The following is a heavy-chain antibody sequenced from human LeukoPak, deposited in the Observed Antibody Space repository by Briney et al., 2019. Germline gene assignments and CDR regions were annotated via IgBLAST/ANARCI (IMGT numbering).Heavy chain of an antibody. D-gene: IGHD3-22*01. J-gene: IGHJ4*02. CDR3: AKDRPNYYGSNGHYYRRDGDY. Sequence: EGSLRLSCAASGFTFSSYAMSWVRQSTGEGLEWVSSTSGDGGATYYSNSVKGRFTISRDNSRNTLYLQMNSLRAEDTAVYYCAKDRPNYYGSNGHYYRRDGDYWGQGTLVTVSS. V-gene: IGHV3-23*01. CDR1: GFTFSSYA. CDR2: TSGDGGAT.